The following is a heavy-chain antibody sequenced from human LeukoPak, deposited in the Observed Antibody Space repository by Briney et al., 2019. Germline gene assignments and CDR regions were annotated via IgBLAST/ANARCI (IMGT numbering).Heavy chain of an antibody. J-gene: IGHJ3*02. CDR1: GFTVSSNY. V-gene: IGHV3-53*01. CDR3: ARDGRYNWNDWSAFDI. CDR2: IYSGGST. D-gene: IGHD1-1*01. Sequence: GGSLRLSCAASGFTVSSNYISWVRQAPGKGLEWVSVIYSGGSTYYADSVKGRFTISRDNSKNTLYLQMNSLRAEDTAVYYCARDGRYNWNDWSAFDIWGQGTMVTVSS.